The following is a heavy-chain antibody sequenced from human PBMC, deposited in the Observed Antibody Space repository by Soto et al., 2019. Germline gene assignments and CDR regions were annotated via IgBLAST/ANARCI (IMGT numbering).Heavy chain of an antibody. CDR1: GGTFSSYA. J-gene: IGHJ6*02. V-gene: IGHV1-69*13. CDR3: ARTATPANYDYGMDV. Sequence: ASVKVSCKASGGTFSSYAIRWVRQAPGQGLEWMGVLIPIFGTANYAQKFQGRVTITAGESTSTAYMELSSLRSEDTAVYYCARTATPANYDYGMDVWGQGPTVTVSS. D-gene: IGHD2-21*02. CDR2: LIPIFGTA.